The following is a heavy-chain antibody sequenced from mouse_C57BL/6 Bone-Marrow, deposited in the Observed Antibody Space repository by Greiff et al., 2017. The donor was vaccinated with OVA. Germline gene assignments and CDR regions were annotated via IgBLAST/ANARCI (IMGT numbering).Heavy chain of an antibody. V-gene: IGHV5-4*01. CDR1: GFTFSSYA. CDR2: ISDGGSYT. Sequence: EVQVVESGGGLVKPGGSLKLSCAASGFTFSSYAMSWVRQTPEKRLEWVATISDGGSYTYYPDNVKGRFTISRDNAKNNLYLQMSHLKSEDTAMYYCAREWDLRWFHWYFDVWGTGTTVTVSS. D-gene: IGHD2-2*01. J-gene: IGHJ1*03. CDR3: AREWDLRWFHWYFDV.